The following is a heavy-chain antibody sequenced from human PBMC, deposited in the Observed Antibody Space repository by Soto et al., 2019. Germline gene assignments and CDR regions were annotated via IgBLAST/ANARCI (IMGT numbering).Heavy chain of an antibody. CDR1: GYIFTAYS. CDR2: VNPSGGST. CDR3: AREENCSDGICYSEYFQR. Sequence: ASVKFSCQASGYIFTAYSMHWLRQAPGQGVARMGVVNPSGGSTNYAQKVQGRITMTRDTSTSTVYMDLSAVTSEDTAVYYCAREENCSDGICYSEYFQRWGQGTQVTVSS. V-gene: IGHV1-46*01. D-gene: IGHD2-15*01. J-gene: IGHJ1*01.